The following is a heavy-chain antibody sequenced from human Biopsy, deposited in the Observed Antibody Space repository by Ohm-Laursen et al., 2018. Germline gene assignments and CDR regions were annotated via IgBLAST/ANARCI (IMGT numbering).Heavy chain of an antibody. D-gene: IGHD4-17*01. J-gene: IGHJ4*02. CDR1: GFTFTSYA. CDR2: INTSGGST. V-gene: IGHV3-23*01. CDR3: AKPADSYGSEFYFDY. Sequence: SLRLSCAAPGFTFTSYAMHWVRQAPGKGLEWVSVINTSGGSTHYAVSVKGRFTISRDNSKNTLYLRMNSLRAEDTAVYYCAKPADSYGSEFYFDYWGQGTLVTVSS.